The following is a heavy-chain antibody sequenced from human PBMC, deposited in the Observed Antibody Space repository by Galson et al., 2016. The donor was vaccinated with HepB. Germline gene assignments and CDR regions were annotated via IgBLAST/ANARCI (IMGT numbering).Heavy chain of an antibody. CDR3: ARVERDTYYYYYAMDV. D-gene: IGHD5-24*01. CDR2: IIAVFRIG. Sequence: SVKVSCKASGGTFSNYAFSWVRQAPGQGLEWMGGIIAVFRIGNYAQKFRGRVKITADESISTAYLQWSSLKASDTAMYFCARVERDTYYYYYAMDVWGQGTTVTVSS. CDR1: GGTFSNYA. V-gene: IGHV1-69*13. J-gene: IGHJ6*02.